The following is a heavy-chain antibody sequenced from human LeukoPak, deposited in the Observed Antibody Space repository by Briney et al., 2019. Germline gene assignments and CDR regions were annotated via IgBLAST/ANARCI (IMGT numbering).Heavy chain of an antibody. V-gene: IGHV3-23*01. D-gene: IGHD3-10*01. CDR2: ISGSGGIT. J-gene: IGHJ4*02. CDR1: GFTFSNYA. Sequence: PGGSLRLSCEASGFTFSNYAMSWVRQAPGEGLEWVSRISGSGGITYYADSVKGRFTISRDNSKNTLYLQMNSLRAEDTAVYYCARVANLLWFGESKPGVDYWGQGTLVTVSS. CDR3: ARVANLLWFGESKPGVDY.